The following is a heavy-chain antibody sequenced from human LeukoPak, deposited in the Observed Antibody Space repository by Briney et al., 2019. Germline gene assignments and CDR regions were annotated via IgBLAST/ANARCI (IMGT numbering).Heavy chain of an antibody. J-gene: IGHJ4*02. CDR3: AKDLSITMKWFDY. Sequence: GGSLRLSCAASGFTFDDYTMHWVRQAPGKGLEWDSLISWNSGSIGYADSVKGRFTISRDNAKNSLYLQMNSLRAEDTALYYCAKDLSITMKWFDYWGQGTLVTVSS. CDR2: ISWNSGSI. CDR1: GFTFDDYT. D-gene: IGHD3-22*01. V-gene: IGHV3-9*01.